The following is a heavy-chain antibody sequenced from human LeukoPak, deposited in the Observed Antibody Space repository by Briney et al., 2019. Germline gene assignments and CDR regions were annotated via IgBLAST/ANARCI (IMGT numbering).Heavy chain of an antibody. CDR3: ARDYDGGNSETFFEY. Sequence: GGSLRLSCAASGFTFSGYYMSWVRQAPGKGLEWVSYISSSGSTIYYADSVKGRFTISRDNAKNSLYLQMNSLRAEDTAVYYCARDYDGGNSETFFEYWGRGTLVSVSS. J-gene: IGHJ4*02. CDR1: GFTFSGYY. CDR2: ISSSGSTI. D-gene: IGHD4-23*01. V-gene: IGHV3-11*01.